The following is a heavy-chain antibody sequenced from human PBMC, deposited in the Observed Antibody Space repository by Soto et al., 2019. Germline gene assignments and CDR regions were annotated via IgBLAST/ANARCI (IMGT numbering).Heavy chain of an antibody. V-gene: IGHV3-15*07. J-gene: IGHJ4*02. CDR1: AFTFSNAW. Sequence: GGALRLSCAASAFTFSNAWMNWVRQAPGKRQEWVGRIKSKTDGGTTGYAAPVKDRFTISRDDSKNTLYLQMNRQKTENKAVYYCTSRVVVAAATSWGEHTVDYGGQGTLVTVSS. D-gene: IGHD2-15*01. CDR3: TSRVVVAAATSWGEHTVDY. CDR2: IKSKTDGGTT.